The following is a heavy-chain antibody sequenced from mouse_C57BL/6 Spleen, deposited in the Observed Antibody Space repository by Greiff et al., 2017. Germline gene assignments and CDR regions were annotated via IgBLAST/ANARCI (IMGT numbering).Heavy chain of an antibody. J-gene: IGHJ4*01. D-gene: IGHD2-5*01. V-gene: IGHV3-6*01. CDR3: AKFYYSNYFYAMDY. CDR2: ISYDGSN. Sequence: ESGPGLVKPSQSLSLTCSVTGYSITSGYYWNWIRQFPGNKLEWMGYISYDGSNNYNPSLKNRISITRDTSKNQFFLKLNSVTTEDTATYYCAKFYYSNYFYAMDYWGQGTSVTVSS. CDR1: GYSITSGYY.